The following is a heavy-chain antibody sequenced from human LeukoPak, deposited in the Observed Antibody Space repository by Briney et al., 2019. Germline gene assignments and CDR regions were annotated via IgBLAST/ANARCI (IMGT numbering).Heavy chain of an antibody. J-gene: IGHJ4*02. Sequence: GGSLRLSCADSGFTFSSYWMNGVRQAPGEGLEWVATIKHDGTEKYYADFVKGRFTISRDNAKTSLFLQMDSLRAEDTAVYYCARDAGHSGYDLLDYWGQGTLVTVSS. V-gene: IGHV3-7*01. D-gene: IGHD5-12*01. CDR1: GFTFSSYW. CDR3: ARDAGHSGYDLLDY. CDR2: IKHDGTEK.